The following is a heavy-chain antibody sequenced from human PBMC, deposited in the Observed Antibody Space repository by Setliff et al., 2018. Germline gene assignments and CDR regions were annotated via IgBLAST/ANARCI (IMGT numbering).Heavy chain of an antibody. Sequence: KTSETLSLTCAVYGGSFSGYYWSWIRQPPGKGLEWIGEINHSGSATYNPSLKGRVTISLDRSENEFSLNLTSVTAADTAVYFCAREPSPSDALDIWGQGTMVTVSS. V-gene: IGHV4-34*01. CDR2: INHSGSA. CDR3: AREPSPSDALDI. CDR1: GGSFSGYY. J-gene: IGHJ3*02.